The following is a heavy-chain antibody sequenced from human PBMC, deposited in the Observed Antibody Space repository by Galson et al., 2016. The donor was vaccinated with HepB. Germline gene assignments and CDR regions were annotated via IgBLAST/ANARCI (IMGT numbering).Heavy chain of an antibody. CDR3: ARDCDYICYTEASGFDF. J-gene: IGHJ4*02. Sequence: SLRLSCAASGFAFSSYSMNWVRQAPGKGLEWVSYISRRSSTPYYADSVKGRFPISRDNVQNSLYLHMNSVRAEDTAVYYCARDCDYICYTEASGFDFWGQGTLVTVSS. CDR2: ISRRSSTP. V-gene: IGHV3-48*01. CDR1: GFAFSSYS. D-gene: IGHD2-8*01.